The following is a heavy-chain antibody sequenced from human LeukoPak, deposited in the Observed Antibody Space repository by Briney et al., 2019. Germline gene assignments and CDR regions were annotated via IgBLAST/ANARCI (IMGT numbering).Heavy chain of an antibody. CDR1: GFTFSSYA. V-gene: IGHV3-23*01. CDR3: AKGQGSDYLPTFDS. CDR2: ITGSGGST. Sequence: GASLRLSCAASGFTFSSYAMNWVRQAPGKRLEWVSGITGSGGSTYYADYVKGRFTISRDNSKNTLYLHVKSLRAEDTGVYYCAKGQGSDYLPTFDSWGQGTLVNVPS. J-gene: IGHJ4*02. D-gene: IGHD4-11*01.